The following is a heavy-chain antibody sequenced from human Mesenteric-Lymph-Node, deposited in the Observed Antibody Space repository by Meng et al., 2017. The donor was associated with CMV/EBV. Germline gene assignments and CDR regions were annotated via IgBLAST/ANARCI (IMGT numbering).Heavy chain of an antibody. CDR1: GFTFSSYE. CDR3: ARAVTNHYYYYGMDV. D-gene: IGHD4-11*01. J-gene: IGHJ6*02. Sequence: GESLKISCAASGFTFSSYEMNWVRQAPGKGLEWVSYISSSGSTIYYADSVKGRVTISRDNAKNSLYLQMNSLRAGDTAVYYCARAVTNHYYYYGMDVWGQGTTVTVSS. V-gene: IGHV3-48*03. CDR2: ISSSGSTI.